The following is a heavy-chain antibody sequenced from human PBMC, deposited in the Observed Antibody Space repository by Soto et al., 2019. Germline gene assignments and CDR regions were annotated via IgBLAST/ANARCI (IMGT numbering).Heavy chain of an antibody. CDR2: IYSGGST. Sequence: GGSLRLSCAASGFTVSSNYMSWVRQAPGKGLEWVSVIYSGGSTYYADSVKGRFTISRDNSKNTLYLQMNSLRAEDTAVYYCARDSTSAVLFDYWGQGTLVTVSS. V-gene: IGHV3-66*01. CDR3: ARDSTSAVLFDY. J-gene: IGHJ4*02. CDR1: GFTVSSNY. D-gene: IGHD2-2*01.